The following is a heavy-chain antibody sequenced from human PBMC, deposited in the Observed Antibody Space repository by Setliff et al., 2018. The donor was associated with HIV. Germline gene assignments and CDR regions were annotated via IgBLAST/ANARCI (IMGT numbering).Heavy chain of an antibody. J-gene: IGHJ5*02. CDR2: VYHSGST. V-gene: IGHV4-34*01. D-gene: IGHD2-2*01. Sequence: LSLTCAVYGGFFSGYYWSWIRQPPGKGLEWIGSVYHSGSTYYNPSLKSRVTISIDTSKNQFSLKLNSVTAADTAVYYCATVGYCSSTSCWGPGPPDPWGQGTLVTVSS. CDR1: GGFFSGYY. CDR3: ATVGYCSSTSCWGPGPPDP.